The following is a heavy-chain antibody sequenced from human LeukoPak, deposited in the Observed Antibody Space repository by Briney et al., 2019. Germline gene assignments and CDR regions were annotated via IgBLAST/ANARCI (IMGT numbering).Heavy chain of an antibody. V-gene: IGHV1-18*01. D-gene: IGHD2-2*02. CDR1: GYTFTSYG. J-gene: IGHJ2*01. Sequence: ASVKVSCKASGYTFTSYGISWVRQAPGQGLEWMGWISAYNGNTTYAQNLQGRVTMTTDTSTSTAYMELRSLRSEDTAVYYCARALYCSSTRCYTVHWYFDLWGGGALVTVSS. CDR2: ISAYNGNT. CDR3: ARALYCSSTRCYTVHWYFDL.